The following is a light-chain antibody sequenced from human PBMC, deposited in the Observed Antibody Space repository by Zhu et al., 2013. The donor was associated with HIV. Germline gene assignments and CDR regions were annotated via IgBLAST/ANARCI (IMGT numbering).Light chain of an antibody. Sequence: QSVLTQPPSLSGAPGQRVTIACTGNSSNIGAGYDVHWYQLLPGSAPKVLIYGNTNRPSGVPDRFSGSKSGTSASLAITGLQDKDEADYYCQSYDSTLSGAVFGGGTTVTVL. CDR1: SSNIGAGYD. CDR2: GNT. J-gene: IGLJ2*01. CDR3: QSYDSTLSGAV. V-gene: IGLV1-40*01.